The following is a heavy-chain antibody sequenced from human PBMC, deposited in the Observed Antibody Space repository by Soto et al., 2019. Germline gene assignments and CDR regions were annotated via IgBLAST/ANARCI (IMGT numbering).Heavy chain of an antibody. Sequence: PSETLSLTCTVSGGSIRDYFWTWIRQPPGKGLEWMGYIYYSGRTNYNHSLKRRVSISVDTCKNHFSLQLRSVTAADTAVYYCARVGGDDFCVSGGFDFWGQGTLVTVSS. CDR3: ARVGGDDFCVSGGFDF. V-gene: IGHV4-59*01. J-gene: IGHJ4*02. CDR2: IYYSGRT. D-gene: IGHD2-21*02. CDR1: GGSIRDYF.